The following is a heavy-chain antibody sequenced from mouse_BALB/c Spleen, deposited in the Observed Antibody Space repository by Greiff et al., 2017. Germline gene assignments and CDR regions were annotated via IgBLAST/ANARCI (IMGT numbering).Heavy chain of an antibody. CDR3: ARDGYDRRTYAMDY. CDR2: ILPGSGST. J-gene: IGHJ4*01. CDR1: GYTFSSYW. Sequence: QVQLQQSGAELMKPGASVKISCKATGYTFSSYWIEWVKQRPGHGLEWIGEILPGSGSTNYNEKFKGKATFTADTSSNTAYMQLSSLTSEDSAVYYCARDGYDRRTYAMDYWGQGTSVTVSS. V-gene: IGHV1-9*01. D-gene: IGHD2-2*01.